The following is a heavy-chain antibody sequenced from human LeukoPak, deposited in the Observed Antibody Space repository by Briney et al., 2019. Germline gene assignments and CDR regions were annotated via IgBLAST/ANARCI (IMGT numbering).Heavy chain of an antibody. CDR2: IYYSGST. CDR3: VVTTVTQTNWFDP. V-gene: IGHV4-39*01. Sequence: PSETLSLTCTVSGGSISSSSYYWGWIRQPPGKGLEWIGSIYYSGSTYYNPSLKSRVTISVDTSKNQFSLKPSSVTAADTAVYYCVVTTVTQTNWFDPWGQGTLVTVSS. D-gene: IGHD4-17*01. CDR1: GGSISSSSYY. J-gene: IGHJ5*02.